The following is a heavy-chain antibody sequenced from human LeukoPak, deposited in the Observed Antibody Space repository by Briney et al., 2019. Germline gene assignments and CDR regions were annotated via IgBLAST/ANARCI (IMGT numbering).Heavy chain of an antibody. CDR1: GFTFSSHG. D-gene: IGHD3-10*01. CDR3: ARGGVDYYGSGTYYLMYYFDY. Sequence: GGSLRLSCAASGFTFSSHGMSWVRQAPGKGLEWVSGISGSGGASYYADSVKGRFTISRDDSHNTLYLQMNSLRAEDTAVYFCARGGVDYYGSGTYYLMYYFDYWGQGALVTVSS. V-gene: IGHV3-23*01. J-gene: IGHJ4*02. CDR2: ISGSGGAS.